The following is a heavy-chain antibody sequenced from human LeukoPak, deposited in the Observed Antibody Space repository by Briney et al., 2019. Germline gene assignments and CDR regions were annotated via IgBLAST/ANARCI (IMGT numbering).Heavy chain of an antibody. CDR3: ARDSYSGYDFVYYMDV. J-gene: IGHJ6*03. CDR1: GGSISSYY. D-gene: IGHD5-12*01. V-gene: IGHV4-4*09. Sequence: SETLSLTCTVSGGSISSYYWSWIRQPPGKGLEWIGYIYTSGSTNYNPSLKSRVTISVDTSKNQFSLKLSSVTAADTAVYYCARDSYSGYDFVYYMDVWGKGTTVTVSS. CDR2: IYTSGST.